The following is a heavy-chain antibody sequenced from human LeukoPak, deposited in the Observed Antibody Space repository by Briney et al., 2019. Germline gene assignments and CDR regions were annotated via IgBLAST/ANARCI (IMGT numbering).Heavy chain of an antibody. CDR1: GASFSGSY. CDR3: ARSDGSVTNR. V-gene: IGHV4-34*01. J-gene: IGHJ4*02. CDR2: IYYTGST. D-gene: IGHD4-17*01. Sequence: SETLSLTCAVYGASFSGSYWTWVRQPPGKGLEWIGQIYYTGSTNYNPSLKSRVTLSLDTSKSQFSLRLSSVTAADTAVYYCARSDGSVTNRWGQGTLVTVSS.